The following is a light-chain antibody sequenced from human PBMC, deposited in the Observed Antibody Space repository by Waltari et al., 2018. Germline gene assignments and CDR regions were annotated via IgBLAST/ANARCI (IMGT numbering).Light chain of an antibody. V-gene: IGLV1-44*01. Sequence: SVLTQPPTASGTPGQRVTISCSGSSSNVGRGIVDGYKQLPRTPHKLLIHSNDQRPSGVPDRFSGSRSGTSASLAISGLQSEDEADYYCAAWDVNLNGVLFGGGTKLTVL. CDR2: SND. CDR3: AAWDVNLNGVL. J-gene: IGLJ3*02. CDR1: SSNVGRGI.